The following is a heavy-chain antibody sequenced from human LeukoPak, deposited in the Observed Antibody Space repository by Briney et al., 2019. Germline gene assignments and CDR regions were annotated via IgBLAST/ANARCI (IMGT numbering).Heavy chain of an antibody. Sequence: SQTLLLTCAMSGDSVSSNSAAWNWIRQSPSRGLEWLGRTYYRSQWYNDYAVSVKSRITINPDTSKNQFSLQLNSVTAEDTAVYYCAKEKSSGWRGALDIWGQGTMVTVSS. CDR1: GDSVSSNSAA. V-gene: IGHV6-1*01. J-gene: IGHJ3*02. D-gene: IGHD6-19*01. CDR3: AKEKSSGWRGALDI. CDR2: TYYRSQWYN.